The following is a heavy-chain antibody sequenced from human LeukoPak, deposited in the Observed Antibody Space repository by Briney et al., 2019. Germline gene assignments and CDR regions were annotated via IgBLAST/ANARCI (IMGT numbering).Heavy chain of an antibody. CDR1: GFTVSSNY. CDR3: ARGCSSTSCYGFDY. D-gene: IGHD2-2*01. J-gene: IGHJ4*02. CDR2: IYSGGST. V-gene: IGHV3-53*01. Sequence: PGGSLRLSCAASGFTVSSNYISWVRQAPGKGVEWVSVIYSGGSTYYADSVKGRFTISRDNSKNTLYLQMNSLRAEDTAVYYCARGCSSTSCYGFDYWGQGTLVTVSS.